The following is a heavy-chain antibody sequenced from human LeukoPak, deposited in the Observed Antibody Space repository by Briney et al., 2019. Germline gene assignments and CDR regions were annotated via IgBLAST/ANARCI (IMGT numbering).Heavy chain of an antibody. J-gene: IGHJ4*01. CDR3: IREVQVRASASLGL. CDR1: GFTISGFW. Sequence: GGSLRLSCAASGFTISGFWMHWVRQVPGEGLVWVARMNSAGTTINYANSVKGRFTISRDNVRNTLHLQMNNLRLEDTAVYFCIREVQVRASASLGLWGRGTLVTVS. D-gene: IGHD1-1*01. CDR2: MNSAGTTI. V-gene: IGHV3-74*01.